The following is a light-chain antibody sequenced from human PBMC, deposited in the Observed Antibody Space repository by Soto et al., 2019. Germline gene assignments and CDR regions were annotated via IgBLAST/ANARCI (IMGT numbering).Light chain of an antibody. CDR1: QSVSSS. J-gene: IGKJ2*01. CDR2: DAS. Sequence: EIVLTQSPATLSLSPGERATLSCRASQSVSSSLAWYQQKPGQAPRVLMYDASNRAAGIPARFSGSGSGTDVTLTISNLEPEDFAVYYCQQRSNWPYTFGQGTKLDFK. CDR3: QQRSNWPYT. V-gene: IGKV3-11*01.